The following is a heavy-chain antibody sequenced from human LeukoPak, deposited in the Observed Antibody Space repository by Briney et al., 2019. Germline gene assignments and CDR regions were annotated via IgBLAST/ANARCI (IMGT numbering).Heavy chain of an antibody. CDR1: GGSISSYY. Sequence: SETLSLTCTVSGGSISSYYWSWIRQPPGKGLEWIGSIYHSGSTYYNPSLKSRVTISVDTSKNQFSLKLSSVTAADTAVYYCASSMIVVVITQMTYYFDYWGQGTLVTVSS. CDR3: ASSMIVVVITQMTYYFDY. V-gene: IGHV4-59*08. J-gene: IGHJ4*02. D-gene: IGHD3-22*01. CDR2: IYHSGST.